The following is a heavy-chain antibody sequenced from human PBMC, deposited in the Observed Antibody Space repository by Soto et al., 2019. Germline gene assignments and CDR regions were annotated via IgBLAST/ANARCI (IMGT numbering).Heavy chain of an antibody. V-gene: IGHV4-34*01. CDR2: INHSGST. J-gene: IGHJ4*02. D-gene: IGHD2-8*02. CDR1: GGSFSGYY. CDR3: ARDKITGLFDY. Sequence: PSETLSLTCAVYGGSFSGYYWSWIRQPPGKGLEWIGEINHSGSTNYNPSLKSRVTISVDTSKNQFSLKLTSVTAADTAVYYCARDKITGLFDYWGQGTLVTVSP.